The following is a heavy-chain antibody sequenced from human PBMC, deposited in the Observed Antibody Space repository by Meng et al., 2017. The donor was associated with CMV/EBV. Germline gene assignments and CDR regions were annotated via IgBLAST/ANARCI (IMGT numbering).Heavy chain of an antibody. CDR3: ARVEMAKSIRDHYGMDV. J-gene: IGHJ6*02. D-gene: IGHD5-24*01. V-gene: IGHV1-2*02. CDR1: GYTFTGYY. Sequence: ASAKVSCNASGYTFTGYYMHWVRQAPGQGLEWMGWINPNSGGTNYAQKFQGRVTMTRDTSISTAYMELSRLRSDDTAVYYCARVEMAKSIRDHYGMDVWGQGTTVTVSS. CDR2: INPNSGGT.